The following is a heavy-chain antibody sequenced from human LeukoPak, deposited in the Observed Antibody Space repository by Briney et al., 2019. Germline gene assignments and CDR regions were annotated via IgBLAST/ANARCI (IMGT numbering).Heavy chain of an antibody. Sequence: ASVTVSCTASGYTFTSYGISWVRQAPGQGLEWMGWISAYNGNTNYAQKLQGRVTMTTDTSTSTAYMELRSLRSDDTAVYYCSLLGYCSSTGCFDFDYWGQGTLVTVSS. V-gene: IGHV1-18*04. CDR1: GYTFTSYG. D-gene: IGHD2-2*01. CDR3: SLLGYCSSTGCFDFDY. CDR2: ISAYNGNT. J-gene: IGHJ4*02.